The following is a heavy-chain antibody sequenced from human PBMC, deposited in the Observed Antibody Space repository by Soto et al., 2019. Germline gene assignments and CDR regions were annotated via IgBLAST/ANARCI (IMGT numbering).Heavy chain of an antibody. Sequence: GGSLRLSCAASGFTFSSYAMSWVRQAPGKGLEWVSAISGSGGSTYYADSVKGRFTISRDNSKNTLYLQMNSLRAEDTAVYYCAKDHQLLWFGAPLYGMDVWGQGTTVTVSS. D-gene: IGHD3-10*01. CDR1: GFTFSSYA. J-gene: IGHJ6*02. V-gene: IGHV3-23*01. CDR3: AKDHQLLWFGAPLYGMDV. CDR2: ISGSGGST.